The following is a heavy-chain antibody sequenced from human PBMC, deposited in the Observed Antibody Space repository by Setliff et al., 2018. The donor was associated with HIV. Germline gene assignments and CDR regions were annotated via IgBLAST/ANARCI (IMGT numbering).Heavy chain of an antibody. J-gene: IGHJ4*02. D-gene: IGHD6-19*01. CDR3: AREHAEYSSGFDY. CDR2: IKSKTYGGTT. Sequence: GGSLRLSCAASGFTFSDAWMSWVRQAPGKGLEWVGRIKSKTYGGTTDYAAPVKGRFTISRDDSKNTLYLQMNSMKTEDTAVYYCAREHAEYSSGFDYWGQGTLVTVSS. V-gene: IGHV3-15*01. CDR1: GFTFSDAW.